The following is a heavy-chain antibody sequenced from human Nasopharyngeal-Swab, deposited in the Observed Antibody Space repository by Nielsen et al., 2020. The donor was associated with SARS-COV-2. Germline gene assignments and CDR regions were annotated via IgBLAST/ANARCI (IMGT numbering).Heavy chain of an antibody. J-gene: IGHJ4*02. V-gene: IGHV3-20*04. Sequence: GGSLRLSCAASGFTFDDYGMSWVRQAPGKGLEWVSGINWNGGSTGYADSVKGRFTISRDNSKNTLYLQMNSLRAEDTAVYYCARDRGNHFDYWGQGTLVTVSS. CDR2: INWNGGST. D-gene: IGHD3-10*01. CDR1: GFTFDDYG. CDR3: ARDRGNHFDY.